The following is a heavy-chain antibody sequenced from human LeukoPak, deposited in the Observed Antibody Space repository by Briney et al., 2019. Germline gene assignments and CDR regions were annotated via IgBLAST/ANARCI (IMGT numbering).Heavy chain of an antibody. Sequence: GGSLRLSCAASGFTFSSYAMTWVRQAPGKGLEWVSAFSPTGGYTYYADSVKGRFTISRDNSKNTLYLQMNSLRAEDTAVYYCARGYYYDSSGYYGYWGQGTLVTVSS. CDR2: FSPTGGYT. J-gene: IGHJ4*02. V-gene: IGHV3-23*01. D-gene: IGHD3-22*01. CDR1: GFTFSSYA. CDR3: ARGYYYDSSGYYGY.